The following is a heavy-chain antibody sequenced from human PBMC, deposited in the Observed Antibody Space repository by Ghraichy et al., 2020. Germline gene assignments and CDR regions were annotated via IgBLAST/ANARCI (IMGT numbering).Heavy chain of an antibody. J-gene: IGHJ4*02. D-gene: IGHD5-12*01. CDR2: ISWDGGST. V-gene: IGHV3-43*01. CDR3: AKEFTRDYDYYFDD. Sequence: GGSLRLSCAASGFTFDDYPMHWVRQAPGKGLEWVSLISWDGGSTYYADSVQGRFTISRDNSKNSLYLQMNSLRTEDTAFYYCAKEFTRDYDYYFDDWGQGTLVTVSS. CDR1: GFTFDDYP.